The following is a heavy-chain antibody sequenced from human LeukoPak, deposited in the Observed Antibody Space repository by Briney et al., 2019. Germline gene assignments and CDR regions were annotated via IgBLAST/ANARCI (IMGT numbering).Heavy chain of an antibody. CDR3: AKNIRDTGTFDY. Sequence: ASVKVSCKASGYTFTTYDINWVRQATGQGLEWMGWMNPNSGNTGYAQRFQGRVTMTRDTSISTAYMELNSLTSEDTAVYYCAKNIRDTGTFDYWGQGTLVTVSS. D-gene: IGHD5-18*01. V-gene: IGHV1-8*01. J-gene: IGHJ4*02. CDR2: MNPNSGNT. CDR1: GYTFTTYD.